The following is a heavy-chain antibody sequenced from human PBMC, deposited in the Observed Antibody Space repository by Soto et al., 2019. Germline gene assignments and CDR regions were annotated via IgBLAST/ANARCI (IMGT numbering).Heavy chain of an antibody. V-gene: IGHV4-34*01. D-gene: IGHD3-10*01. CDR2: INHSGST. CDR1: GGSFSGYY. J-gene: IGHJ5*02. Sequence: SETLSLTCAVYGGSFSGYYWSWIRQPPGKGLEWIGEINHSGSTNYNPSLKSRVTISVDTSKNQFSLKLSSVTAADTAVYYCARGLSLVVNYYGSGSYRSWFDPWGQGTLVTVSS. CDR3: ARGLSLVVNYYGSGSYRSWFDP.